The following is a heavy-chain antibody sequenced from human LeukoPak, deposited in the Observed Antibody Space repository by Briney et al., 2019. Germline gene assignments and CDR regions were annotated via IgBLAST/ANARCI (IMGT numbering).Heavy chain of an antibody. CDR1: GFTFSSYS. V-gene: IGHV3-21*01. Sequence: GGSLRLSCAASGFTFSSYSMNWVRQAPGKGLEWVSSISSSSSYIYYADSVKGRFTISRDNAKNSLYLQMNSLRAEDTVVYYCARDSSRGYYYYYMDVWGKGTTVTVSS. CDR3: ARDSSRGYYYYYMDV. J-gene: IGHJ6*03. CDR2: ISSSSSYI.